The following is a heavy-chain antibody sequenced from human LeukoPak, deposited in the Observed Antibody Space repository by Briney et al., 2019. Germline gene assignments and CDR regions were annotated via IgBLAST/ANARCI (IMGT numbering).Heavy chain of an antibody. CDR3: ATYTHWVAGDV. V-gene: IGHV3-7*01. J-gene: IGHJ6*02. Sequence: VGSLRLSCAASGFTLSDSWMSWVRQAPGKGLEWVANMNQDGSAKGYVDSVKGRFTISRDNARNSLYLQMSSLRPEDTALYYCATYTHWVAGDVWGQGTTVTVSS. CDR1: GFTLSDSW. CDR2: MNQDGSAK. D-gene: IGHD3-16*01.